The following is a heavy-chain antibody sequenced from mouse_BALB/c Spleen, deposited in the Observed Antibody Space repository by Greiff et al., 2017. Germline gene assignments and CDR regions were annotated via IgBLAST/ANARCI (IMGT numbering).Heavy chain of an antibody. CDR1: GYSITSDYA. CDR3: ARRGGYFYYYAMDY. D-gene: IGHD2-3*01. J-gene: IGHJ4*01. Sequence: EVKLEESGPGLVKPSQSLSLTCTVTGYSITSDYAWNWIRQFPGNKLEWMGYIGYSGSTSYNPSLKSRISITRDTSKNQFFLQLNSVTTEDTATYYCARRGGYFYYYAMDYWGQGTSVTVSS. CDR2: IGYSGST. V-gene: IGHV3-2*02.